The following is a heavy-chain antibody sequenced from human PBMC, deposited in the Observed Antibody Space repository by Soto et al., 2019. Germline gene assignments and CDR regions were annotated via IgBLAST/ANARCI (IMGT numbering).Heavy chain of an antibody. CDR1: GFTFSSYA. J-gene: IGHJ4*02. Sequence: EVQLLESGGGLVQPGGSLRLSCTVSGFTFSSYAMSWVRQAPGKGLEWVSAISASGGSIYYADSVQGRFTISRDNSKNTLYLQRNSLRAEDTAVYYCAKHPPILVYTGLEKGIFDYWGQGTLVTVSA. CDR2: ISASGGSI. V-gene: IGHV3-23*01. D-gene: IGHD2-8*02. CDR3: AKHPPILVYTGLEKGIFDY.